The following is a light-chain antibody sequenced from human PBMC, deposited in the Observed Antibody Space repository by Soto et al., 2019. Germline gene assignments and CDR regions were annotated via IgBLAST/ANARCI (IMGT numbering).Light chain of an antibody. CDR2: AAS. V-gene: IGKV1-9*01. CDR1: QGISTY. CDR3: QQYHKWPLT. Sequence: DIHLTQSPSFLSASVGDRVTITCRASQGISTYLAWYQQKPGKAPNLLIYAASTLQSGVPSRFTGSGSGTEFILTISSLPSEDFAVYYCQQYHKWPLTFGGGTKVEIK. J-gene: IGKJ4*01.